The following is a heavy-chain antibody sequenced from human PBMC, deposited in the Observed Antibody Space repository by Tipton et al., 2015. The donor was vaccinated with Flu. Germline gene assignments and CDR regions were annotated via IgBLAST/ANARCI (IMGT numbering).Heavy chain of an antibody. CDR1: GGSFSGYY. Sequence: TLSLTCAVYGGSFSGYYWSWIRQPPGKGLEWIGEINHSGSTNYNPSLKSRVTISVDTSKNQFSLKLSSVTAADTAVYYCARHNRSHYIPGFYYFDYWGQGTLVTVSS. V-gene: IGHV4-34*01. D-gene: IGHD2-15*01. CDR3: ARHNRSHYIPGFYYFDY. CDR2: INHSGST. J-gene: IGHJ4*02.